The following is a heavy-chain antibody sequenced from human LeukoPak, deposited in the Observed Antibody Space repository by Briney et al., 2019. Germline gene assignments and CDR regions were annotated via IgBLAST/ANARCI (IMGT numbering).Heavy chain of an antibody. D-gene: IGHD3-10*01. V-gene: IGHV4-59*01. CDR3: ARQGAGLPFDY. Sequence: PSETLSLTCTVSGGSSSGYYWSWIRQPPGKGLEWIGYIYNSEYTSYNPSLKSRVTISVDTSKNQFSLKLSSVTAADTAVYYCARQGAGLPFDYWGRGTLVTVSS. J-gene: IGHJ4*02. CDR2: IYNSEYT. CDR1: GGSSSGYY.